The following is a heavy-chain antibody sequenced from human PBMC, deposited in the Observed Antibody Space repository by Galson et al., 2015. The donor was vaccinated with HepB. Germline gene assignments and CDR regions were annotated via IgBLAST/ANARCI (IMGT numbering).Heavy chain of an antibody. V-gene: IGHV1-58*01. J-gene: IGHJ4*02. D-gene: IGHD3-16*02. CDR1: GFTFTSSA. Sequence: SVKVSCKASGFTFTSSAVQWVRQARGQRLEWIGWIVVGSGNTNYAQKFQERVTITRDMSTSTVYMELSSLRSEDTAVYYCAADYELSLYGYWGQGTLVTVSS. CDR2: IVVGSGNT. CDR3: AADYELSLYGY.